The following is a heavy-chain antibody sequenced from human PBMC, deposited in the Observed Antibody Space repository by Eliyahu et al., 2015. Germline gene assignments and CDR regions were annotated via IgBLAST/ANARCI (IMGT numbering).Heavy chain of an antibody. J-gene: IGHJ4*02. Sequence: EVQLVQSGAEVKKPGESLKISCKGSGYSFNNYWIGWVRQTPGKGLEWMGIIWPGDSDARYSPSFQGQVPLPPPQSVSTAYLQWSSLKTSDTAMYYCARPTPGNPGDYEYFDYWGQGTLVTVSS. D-gene: IGHD4-17*01. CDR2: IWPGDSDA. CDR3: ARPTPGNPGDYEYFDY. CDR1: GYSFNNYW. V-gene: IGHV5-51*01.